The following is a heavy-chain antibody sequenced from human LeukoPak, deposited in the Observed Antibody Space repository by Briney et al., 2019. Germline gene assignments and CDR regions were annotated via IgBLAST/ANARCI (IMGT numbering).Heavy chain of an antibody. D-gene: IGHD5-12*01. J-gene: IGHJ4*02. CDR3: QLVATMENFDY. V-gene: IGHV3-30*04. CDR2: ISYDGSNK. CDR1: GFTFSSYA. Sequence: GGSLRLSCAASGFTFSSYAMHWVRQAPGKGLEWVAVISYDGSNKYYADSVKGRFTISRDNSKNTLYLQMNSLRAEDTAVYYCQLVATMENFDYWGQGTLVTVSS.